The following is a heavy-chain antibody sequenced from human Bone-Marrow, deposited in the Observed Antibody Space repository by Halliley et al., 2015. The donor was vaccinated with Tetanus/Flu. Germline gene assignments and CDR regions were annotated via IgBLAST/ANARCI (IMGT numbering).Heavy chain of an antibody. J-gene: IGHJ3*01. CDR1: GFALSSYA. CDR2: LTALGAHT. V-gene: IGHV3-23*01. CDR3: VRVTSGRGPAHDTFDV. D-gene: IGHD1-26*01. Sequence: SLRFSCAVSGFALSSYAMTWVRQPPGKGLEWVSSLTALGAHTYYADSVQGRFTISRDKSGTTLYLQMNGLRGEDTAIYYCVRVTSGRGPAHDTFDVWGLGTMVTVSS.